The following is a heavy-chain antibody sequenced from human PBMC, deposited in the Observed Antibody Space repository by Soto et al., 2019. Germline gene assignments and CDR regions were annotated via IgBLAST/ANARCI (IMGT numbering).Heavy chain of an antibody. V-gene: IGHV1-69*01. CDR2: IFPIFGRA. Sequence: QVQLVQSGAEVKKPGSSVKVSCKASGYTFSSYAISWVRQAPGQGLEWVGGIFPIFGRANYAQKFQGRVNISADESTSTAYMELSSLRSEDTAVFFCARQLERGLYYFDYWGQGTLITVSS. D-gene: IGHD1-1*01. CDR3: ARQLERGLYYFDY. CDR1: GYTFSSYA. J-gene: IGHJ4*02.